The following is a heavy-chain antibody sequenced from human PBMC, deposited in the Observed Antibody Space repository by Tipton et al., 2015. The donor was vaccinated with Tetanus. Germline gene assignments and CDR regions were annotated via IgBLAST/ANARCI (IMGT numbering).Heavy chain of an antibody. CDR1: GASINAGGYL. Sequence: TLSLTCTVSGASINAGGYLWTWVRQHPGKGLEWIGNIYYTERTSYTPSLDSRVSISVDTSKNQFSLRLTSVTAADTAVYYCARGLPREPFHFDYWGQGKQVTVSS. CDR2: IYYTERT. J-gene: IGHJ4*02. D-gene: IGHD1-26*01. V-gene: IGHV4-31*03. CDR3: ARGLPREPFHFDY.